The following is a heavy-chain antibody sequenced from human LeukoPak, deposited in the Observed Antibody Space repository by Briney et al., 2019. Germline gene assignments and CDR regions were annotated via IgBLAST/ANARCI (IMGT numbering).Heavy chain of an antibody. CDR1: GGSISSYY. D-gene: IGHD5-18*01. J-gene: IGHJ3*02. Sequence: SETLSLTCTVSGGSISSYYWGWIRQPPGKGLEWIGSIYHSGRTYYNPSLKSRVTISVDTSKNQFSLKLSSVTAADTAVYYCARRKTWIQLWFDIWGQGTMVTVSS. CDR2: IYHSGRT. CDR3: ARRKTWIQLWFDI. V-gene: IGHV4-38-2*02.